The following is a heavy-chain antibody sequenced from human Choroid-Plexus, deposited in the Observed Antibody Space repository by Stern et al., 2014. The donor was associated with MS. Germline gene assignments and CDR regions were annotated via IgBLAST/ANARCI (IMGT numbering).Heavy chain of an antibody. D-gene: IGHD2-15*01. V-gene: IGHV3-30*18. Sequence: QMQLVQSGGGVAQPGRPLILSCAASGFTFSNFGMHWVRQAPGKGLEWVALISYDGSDKYYADSGKGRFTIFRDNSKNTLYMHMNSLRAEDTAVYYCAKDRQWSTYFFDYWGQGSLVTVSS. CDR3: AKDRQWSTYFFDY. CDR1: GFTFSNFG. J-gene: IGHJ4*02. CDR2: ISYDGSDK.